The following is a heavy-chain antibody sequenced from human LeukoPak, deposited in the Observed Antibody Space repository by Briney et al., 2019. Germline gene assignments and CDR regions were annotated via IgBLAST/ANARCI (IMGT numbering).Heavy chain of an antibody. CDR1: GFNFRNYG. J-gene: IGHJ4*02. Sequence: GGSLTLSCAASGFNFRNYGMHWVRQAPGKGLEWVAYTRDDGSKNWYGDSVKGRFTISGDNSKSTLYLQMNSLRGEDTAVYYCANGDCRGGRCSSGAYWGQGTLVTVSS. CDR2: TRDDGSKN. D-gene: IGHD2-15*01. CDR3: ANGDCRGGRCSSGAY. V-gene: IGHV3-30*02.